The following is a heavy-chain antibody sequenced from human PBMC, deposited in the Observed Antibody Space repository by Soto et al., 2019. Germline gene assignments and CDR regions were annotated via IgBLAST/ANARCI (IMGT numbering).Heavy chain of an antibody. D-gene: IGHD4-17*01. J-gene: IGHJ5*02. Sequence: GGSLRLSCAASGFTFSSDWMHWVRQGPGKGLEWVARINTDGSSGGYADSVKGRFTISRDNAKNTLYLQMNSLRAEDTAVYYCVRDNDYGAFDPWGQGTLVTVS. CDR1: GFTFSSDW. V-gene: IGHV3-74*01. CDR3: VRDNDYGAFDP. CDR2: INTDGSSG.